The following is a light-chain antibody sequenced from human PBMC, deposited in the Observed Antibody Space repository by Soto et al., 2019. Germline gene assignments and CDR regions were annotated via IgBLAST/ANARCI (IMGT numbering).Light chain of an antibody. V-gene: IGKV2-30*01. Sequence: DVVMTQSPRSLPVTPGQPASISCKSSQSLVASDGNMYLSWFQQRPGQSPRRLIYFVSNRDSGVPDRFSGSGSGTSFTLIISRVEAEDAGVYFCMQGASWPPITFGQVTRLEIK. J-gene: IGKJ5*01. CDR2: FVS. CDR1: QSLVASDGNMY. CDR3: MQGASWPPIT.